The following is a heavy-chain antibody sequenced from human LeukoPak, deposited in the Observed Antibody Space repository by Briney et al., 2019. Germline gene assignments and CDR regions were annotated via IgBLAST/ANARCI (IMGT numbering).Heavy chain of an antibody. CDR2: ISSSGST. CDR1: GGSISSGGYF. V-gene: IGHV4-31*03. CDR3: ARADNLNAFDY. J-gene: IGHJ4*02. Sequence: PSETLSFTCTVSGGSISSGGYFWSWIRQHPGKGLEWIGSISSSGSTLYSPSLKRRVTISVDTSKNQFSLKLSSVTAADTAVYYCARADNLNAFDYWGQGTRVTVSS. D-gene: IGHD1-1*01.